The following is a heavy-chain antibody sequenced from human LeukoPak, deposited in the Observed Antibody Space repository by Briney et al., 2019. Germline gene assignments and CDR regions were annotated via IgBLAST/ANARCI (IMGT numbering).Heavy chain of an antibody. Sequence: GASVKVSCKASGYTFTSYGISWVRQAPGQGLEWMGWISAYNGNTNYAQKLQGRVTMTTDTSTSTAYMELRSLRSDDTAVYYCARDPDYYGSGGYDDYWGQGTLVTVSS. CDR1: GYTFTSYG. CDR2: ISAYNGNT. D-gene: IGHD3-10*01. J-gene: IGHJ4*02. CDR3: ARDPDYYGSGGYDDY. V-gene: IGHV1-18*01.